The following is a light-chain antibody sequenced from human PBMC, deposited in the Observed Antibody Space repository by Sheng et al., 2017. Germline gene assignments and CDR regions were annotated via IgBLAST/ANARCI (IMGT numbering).Light chain of an antibody. CDR3: QQYDKWPLP. CDR2: GAS. Sequence: EIVMTQSPATLSVSPGERATLSCRASQSVSTNLAWYQKKSGQAPTLLIYGASTRATGIPARFSGSGSGTDFTLTISSLQSEDFAVYYCQQYDKWPLPFGGGTKVEIK. V-gene: IGKV3-15*01. J-gene: IGKJ4*01. CDR1: QSVSTN.